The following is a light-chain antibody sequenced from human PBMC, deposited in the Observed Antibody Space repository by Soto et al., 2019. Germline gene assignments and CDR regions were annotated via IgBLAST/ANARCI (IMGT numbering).Light chain of an antibody. Sequence: DIQITQSPATLSASVGDRVSVTCLASQSISSWLAWYQQKPGKAPKLLIYDASSLESGVPSRFSGSRSGTEFTLTISILQPDDSATYYSQQYNSYSGTVGQGTKVDIK. V-gene: IGKV1-5*01. CDR1: QSISSW. J-gene: IGKJ1*01. CDR3: QQYNSYSGT. CDR2: DAS.